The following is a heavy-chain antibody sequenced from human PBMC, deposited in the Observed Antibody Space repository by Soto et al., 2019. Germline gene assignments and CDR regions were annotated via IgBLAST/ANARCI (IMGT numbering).Heavy chain of an antibody. Sequence: QVQLVESGGGVVQPGRSLRLSCAASGFSFSSYAMHWVRQAPGKGLEWVAVISYDGSNKYYADSVKGRFTISRDNSKNTLYLQMNSPRAEDTAVYYCARDRQLRIALALYYFVYWGQGTLVTVSS. J-gene: IGHJ4*02. CDR1: GFSFSSYA. CDR3: ARDRQLRIALALYYFVY. D-gene: IGHD6-19*01. V-gene: IGHV3-30-3*01. CDR2: ISYDGSNK.